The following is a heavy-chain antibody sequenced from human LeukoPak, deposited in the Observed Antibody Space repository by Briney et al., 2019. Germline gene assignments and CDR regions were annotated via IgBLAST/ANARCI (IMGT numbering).Heavy chain of an antibody. J-gene: IGHJ5*02. Sequence: SETLSLTCTVSGGSISSYYWSWIRQPPGQGLEWIGCIYYSGSTSYNPSLKSRVTISVDTSKNQFSLKLSSVTAADTAVYYCARGSYGSGSYYNVYWFDPWGQGTLVTVSS. CDR1: GGSISSYY. CDR2: IYYSGST. CDR3: ARGSYGSGSYYNVYWFDP. V-gene: IGHV4-59*01. D-gene: IGHD3-10*01.